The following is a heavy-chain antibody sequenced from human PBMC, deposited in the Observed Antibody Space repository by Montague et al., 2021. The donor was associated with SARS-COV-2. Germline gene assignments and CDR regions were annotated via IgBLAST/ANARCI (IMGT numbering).Heavy chain of an antibody. CDR3: ARDSEQQLVPDFDY. J-gene: IGHJ4*02. CDR1: GFTFSNYA. CDR2: IYSDSSYT. D-gene: IGHD6-13*01. Sequence: SLRLSCAASGFTFSNYAMSWVRQAPGQGLECVSVIYSDSSYTHYXDSVKGRFTISRDNSKNTLYLQMNSLRAEDTAVYYCARDSEQQLVPDFDYWGQGTLVTVSS. V-gene: IGHV3-23*03.